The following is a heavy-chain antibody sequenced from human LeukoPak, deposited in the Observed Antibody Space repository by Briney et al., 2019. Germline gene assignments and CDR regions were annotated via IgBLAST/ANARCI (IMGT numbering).Heavy chain of an antibody. V-gene: IGHV3-23*01. J-gene: IGHJ4*02. Sequence: GASLRLSCAASGFTFSSYAMSWVRQAPGKGLEWVSGISRSGGSTNYADSVKGRFTISRDNSKNTLYLQMNSLRAEDTAVYYCAKGKSSGWYAATDYWGQGTLVTVSS. CDR2: ISRSGGST. D-gene: IGHD6-19*01. CDR1: GFTFSSYA. CDR3: AKGKSSGWYAATDY.